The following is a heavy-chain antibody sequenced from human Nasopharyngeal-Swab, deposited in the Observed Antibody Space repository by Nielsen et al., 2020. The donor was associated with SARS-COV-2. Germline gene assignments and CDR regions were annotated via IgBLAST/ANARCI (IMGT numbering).Heavy chain of an antibody. D-gene: IGHD6-13*01. CDR3: ARPGTGIAAADY. J-gene: IGHJ4*02. CDR2: IYYSGST. V-gene: IGHV4-39*01. Sequence: WIRQPPGKGLEWIGGIYYSGSTYYNPSLKSRVTIPVDTSKNQFSLKLSSVTAADTAVYYCARPGTGIAAADYWGQGTLVTVSS.